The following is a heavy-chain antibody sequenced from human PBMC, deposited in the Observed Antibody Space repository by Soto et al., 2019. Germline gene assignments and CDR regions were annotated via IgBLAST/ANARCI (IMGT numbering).Heavy chain of an antibody. V-gene: IGHV5-51*01. CDR3: VRRGSTSWFFVS. D-gene: IGHD2-2*01. J-gene: IGHJ5*02. CDR2: IYPGDYDT. Sequence: GESLKISCQGSGYTFTSSWIGWVRQVPGRGLEWMGIIYPGDYDTRYSPSFQGQVTISADKPITTAYLQWSSLKASDTAIYFCVRRGSTSWFFVSWGQGTLVTVSS. CDR1: GYTFTSSW.